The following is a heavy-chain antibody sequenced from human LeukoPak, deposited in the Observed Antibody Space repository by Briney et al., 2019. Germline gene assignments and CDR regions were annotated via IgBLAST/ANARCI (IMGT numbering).Heavy chain of an antibody. J-gene: IGHJ3*02. CDR1: GFTFSSYA. Sequence: GGSLRLSCAASGFTFSSYAMSWVRQAPGKGLEWVSAISGSGGSTYYAASVKGRFTISRDNSNNTLYLQMNSLRAEDTAIFYCAKDLVRYYGAGDTFDIWGQGTMVTVSS. CDR2: ISGSGGST. V-gene: IGHV3-23*01. D-gene: IGHD3-10*01. CDR3: AKDLVRYYGAGDTFDI.